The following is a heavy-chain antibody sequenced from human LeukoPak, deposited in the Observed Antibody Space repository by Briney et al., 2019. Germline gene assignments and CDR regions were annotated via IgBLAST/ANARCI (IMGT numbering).Heavy chain of an antibody. Sequence: GGSLRLSCAASGFTFNSYAMTWVRQAPGKGLEWVPSVSDSGDYTYYADSVKGRFTISRDNSKNTLYLQVNSLRAEDTAVYYCAKAPISKDCSGGSCYLFDYWGQGTLVTVSS. J-gene: IGHJ4*02. D-gene: IGHD2-15*01. CDR3: AKAPISKDCSGGSCYLFDY. CDR2: VSDSGDYT. CDR1: GFTFNSYA. V-gene: IGHV3-23*01.